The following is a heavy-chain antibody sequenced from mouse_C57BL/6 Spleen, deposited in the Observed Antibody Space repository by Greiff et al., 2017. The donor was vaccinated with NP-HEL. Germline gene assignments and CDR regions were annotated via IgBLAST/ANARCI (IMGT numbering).Heavy chain of an antibody. V-gene: IGHV1-4*01. J-gene: IGHJ3*01. Sequence: VQLQQSGAELARPGASVKMSCKASGYTFTSYTMHWVKQRPGQGLEWIGYINPSSGYTKYNQKFKDKATLTADKSSSTAYMQLSSLTSEDSAVYYWAREENDAWFAYWGQGTLVTVSA. CDR2: INPSSGYT. CDR1: GYTFTSYT. CDR3: AREENDAWFAY.